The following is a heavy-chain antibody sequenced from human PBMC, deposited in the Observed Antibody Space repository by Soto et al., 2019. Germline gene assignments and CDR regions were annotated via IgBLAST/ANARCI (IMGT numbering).Heavy chain of an antibody. CDR3: AKVSTLVRRITMIVVVKGMDV. D-gene: IGHD3-22*01. Sequence: HPGGSLRLSCAASGFTFSSYAMSWVRQAPGKGLEWVSAISGSGGSTYYADSVKGRFTISRDNSKNTLYLQMNSLRAEDTAVYYCAKVSTLVRRITMIVVVKGMDVWGQGTTVTVSS. V-gene: IGHV3-23*01. CDR2: ISGSGGST. CDR1: GFTFSSYA. J-gene: IGHJ6*02.